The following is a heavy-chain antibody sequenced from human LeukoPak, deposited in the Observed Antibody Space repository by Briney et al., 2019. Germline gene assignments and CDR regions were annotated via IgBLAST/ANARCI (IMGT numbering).Heavy chain of an antibody. CDR1: GGSISSSSYY. CDR2: IYYSGST. D-gene: IGHD2-2*01. V-gene: IGHV4-39*01. Sequence: SETLSLTCTVSGGSISSSSYYRGWIRQPPGKGLEWIGSIYYSGSTYYNPSLKSRVTISVDTSKNQFSLKLSSVTAADTAVYYCARVVPAAIGDWFDPWGQGTLVTVSS. J-gene: IGHJ5*02. CDR3: ARVVPAAIGDWFDP.